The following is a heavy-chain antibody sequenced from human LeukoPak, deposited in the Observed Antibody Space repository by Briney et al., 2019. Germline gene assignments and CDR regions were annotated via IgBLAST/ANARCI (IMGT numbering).Heavy chain of an antibody. CDR1: GYTFDTYW. V-gene: IGHV5-51*01. J-gene: IGHJ4*02. CDR2: IYPGDSDT. CDR3: ARQLKVGYSSSSVYHY. Sequence: GESLKISCKGSGYTFDTYWVGWVRQMPGQGLEWMGIIYPGDSDTRYSPSFQGQVTISADKSISTAYLQWSSLKASDTAMYYCARQLKVGYSSSSVYHYWGQGTLVTVSS. D-gene: IGHD6-6*01.